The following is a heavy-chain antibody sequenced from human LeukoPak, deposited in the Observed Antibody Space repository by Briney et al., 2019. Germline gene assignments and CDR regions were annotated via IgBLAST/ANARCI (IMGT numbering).Heavy chain of an antibody. CDR3: ARIPPSYGSGSYAFDY. V-gene: IGHV4-61*10. D-gene: IGHD3-10*01. CDR2: IYYSGST. CDR1: GGSISSGSYY. J-gene: IGHJ4*02. Sequence: PSETLSLTCTVSGGSISSGSYYWSWIRQPAGKGLEWIGYIYYSGSTNYNPSLKSRVTISVDTSKNQFSLKLSSVTAADTAVYYCARIPPSYGSGSYAFDYWGQGTLVTVSS.